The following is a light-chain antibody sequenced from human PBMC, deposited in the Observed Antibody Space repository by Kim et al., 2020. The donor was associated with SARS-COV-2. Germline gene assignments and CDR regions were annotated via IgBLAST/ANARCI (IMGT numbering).Light chain of an antibody. J-gene: IGLJ3*02. CDR2: EVS. Sequence: QSALTQPPSASGTPGQSVTISCTGTSSDVGGYNYVSWYQQHPGKAPKLMIYEVSKRPSGVPDRFSGSKSGNTASLTGSGHQAEDEADYYCSSYAGSNRGVFGGGTQLTVL. CDR3: SSYAGSNRGV. CDR1: SSDVGGYNY. V-gene: IGLV2-8*01.